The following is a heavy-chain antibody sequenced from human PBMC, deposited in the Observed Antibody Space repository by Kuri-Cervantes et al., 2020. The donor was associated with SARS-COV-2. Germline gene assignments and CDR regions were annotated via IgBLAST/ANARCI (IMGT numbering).Heavy chain of an antibody. CDR3: ARDPQRYFDWLLSYYYYGMDV. Sequence: GESLKISCAASGFTFSSYAMHWVRQAPGRGLEWVAVISYDGSNKYYADSVKGRFTISRDNSKNTLYLQMNSLRAEDTAVYYCARDPQRYFDWLLSYYYYGMDVWGQGTTVTVSS. D-gene: IGHD3-9*01. J-gene: IGHJ6*02. V-gene: IGHV3-30-3*01. CDR1: GFTFSSYA. CDR2: ISYDGSNK.